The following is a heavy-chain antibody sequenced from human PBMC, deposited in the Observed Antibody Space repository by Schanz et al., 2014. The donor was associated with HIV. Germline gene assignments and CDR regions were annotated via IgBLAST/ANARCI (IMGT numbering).Heavy chain of an antibody. Sequence: QVQLVESGGGLVKPGGSLRLSCAASGFTFSDYHMSWIRQAPGKGLEWVSYISRSGSTIYYADSVKGRFTISRDNARNSLYLQMNSLRAEDTAVYYCARVSGYNSPDAFDIWGQGTMVTVSS. CDR1: GFTFSDYH. J-gene: IGHJ3*02. CDR2: ISRSGSTI. V-gene: IGHV3-11*01. CDR3: ARVSGYNSPDAFDI. D-gene: IGHD5-12*01.